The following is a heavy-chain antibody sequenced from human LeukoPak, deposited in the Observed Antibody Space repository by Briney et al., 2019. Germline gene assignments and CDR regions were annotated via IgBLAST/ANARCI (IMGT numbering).Heavy chain of an antibody. CDR3: ARDLGIELLWFGEYSTPFDP. V-gene: IGHV1-2*02. Sequence: ASVKVSCKASGYTFTGYYMHWVRQAPGQGLEWMGWINPNSGGTNYAQKFQGRVTMTTDTSTSTAYMELRSLRSDDTAVYYCARDLGIELLWFGEYSTPFDPWGQGTLVTVSS. CDR1: GYTFTGYY. D-gene: IGHD3-10*01. J-gene: IGHJ5*02. CDR2: INPNSGGT.